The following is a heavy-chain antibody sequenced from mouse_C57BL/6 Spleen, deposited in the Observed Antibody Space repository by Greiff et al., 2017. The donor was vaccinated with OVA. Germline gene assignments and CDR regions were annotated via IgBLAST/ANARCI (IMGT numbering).Heavy chain of an antibody. CDR2: INPGSGGT. CDR3: ARSGDNWDWFAY. D-gene: IGHD4-1*02. CDR1: GYAFTNYL. Sequence: QVQLQQSGAELVRPGTSVKVSCKASGYAFTNYLIEWVKQRPGQGLEWIGVINPGSGGTNYNEKFKGKATLTADKSSSTAYIQLSSLTSEDSAVYFCARSGDNWDWFAYWGQGTLVTVSA. V-gene: IGHV1-54*01. J-gene: IGHJ3*01.